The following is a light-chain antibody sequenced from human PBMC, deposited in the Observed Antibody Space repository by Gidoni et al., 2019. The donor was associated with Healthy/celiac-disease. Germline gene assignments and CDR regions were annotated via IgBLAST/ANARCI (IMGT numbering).Light chain of an antibody. CDR1: QRVSSY. V-gene: IGKV3-11*01. J-gene: IGKJ1*01. Sequence: EIVLTQSPATLSLSPGERATLSCRASQRVSSYLAWYKQKPGQAPRLLIYDASNRATGIPARFSGSGSGTDFTLTISSLEPEDFAVYYCQQRSNSWTFXQXTKVEIK. CDR2: DAS. CDR3: QQRSNSWT.